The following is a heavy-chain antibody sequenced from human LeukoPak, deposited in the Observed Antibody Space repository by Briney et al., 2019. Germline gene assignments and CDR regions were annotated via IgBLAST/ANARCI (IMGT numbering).Heavy chain of an antibody. Sequence: GASVKVSCKASGYTFTSYGISWVRQAPGQGLEWMGWIRTYNGNTNYAQKFQGRVTMTRDTSIITAYMELSRLRSDDTAVYFCARGYYDSSDYEYFQHWGQGTLVTVSS. V-gene: IGHV1-18*01. CDR1: GYTFTSYG. D-gene: IGHD3-22*01. CDR3: ARGYYDSSDYEYFQH. J-gene: IGHJ1*01. CDR2: IRTYNGNT.